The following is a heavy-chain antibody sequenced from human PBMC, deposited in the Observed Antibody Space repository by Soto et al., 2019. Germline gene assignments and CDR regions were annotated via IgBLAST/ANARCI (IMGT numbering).Heavy chain of an antibody. Sequence: EVQLLESGGGLVQPGGSLGLSCVGSGFFFSSYTRTWVRQAPGKGLEWVSSFSATSENTYYADSVRGRFTISRDNSKNTLFLQMNSLTAEDTAMYYCAKARDQQWVRLPFDYWGQGILVIVSS. J-gene: IGHJ4*02. CDR3: AKARDQQWVRLPFDY. CDR1: GFFFSSYT. V-gene: IGHV3-23*01. D-gene: IGHD6-19*01. CDR2: FSATSENT.